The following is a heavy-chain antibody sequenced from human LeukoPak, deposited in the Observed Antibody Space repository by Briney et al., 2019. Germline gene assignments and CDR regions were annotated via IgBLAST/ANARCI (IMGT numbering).Heavy chain of an antibody. Sequence: PSETLSLTCTDSGGSISSYYWSWIRQPPGKGLEWIGYIYYSGSTNYNPSLKSRFTISVDTSKNQSTLKLSSVTSADTAVYYCARIVENCSSSSCYAFDYWGQGTLVTVSS. J-gene: IGHJ4*02. D-gene: IGHD2-2*01. CDR1: GGSISSYY. CDR3: ARIVENCSSSSCYAFDY. CDR2: IYYSGST. V-gene: IGHV4-59*01.